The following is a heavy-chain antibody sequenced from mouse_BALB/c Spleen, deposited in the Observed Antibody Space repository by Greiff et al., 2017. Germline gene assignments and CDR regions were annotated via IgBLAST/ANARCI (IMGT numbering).Heavy chain of an antibody. D-gene: IGHD1-1*01. CDR3: TRGSSYGYFDV. V-gene: IGHV1S29*02. Sequence: EVQLQQSGPELVKPGASVKISCKASGYTFTDYNMHWVKQSHGKSLEWIGYIYPYNGGTNYNEKFKSKATLTVDKSSSTAYMQLSSLTSEDSVVYYCTRGSSYGYFDVWGAGTTVTVSS. CDR2: IYPYNGGT. J-gene: IGHJ1*01. CDR1: GYTFTDYN.